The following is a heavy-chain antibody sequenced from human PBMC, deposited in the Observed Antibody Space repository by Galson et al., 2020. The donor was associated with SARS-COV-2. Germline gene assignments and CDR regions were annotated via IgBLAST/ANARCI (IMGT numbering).Heavy chain of an antibody. Sequence: ASVKVSCKVSGYTLTELSMHWVRQAPGKGLEWMGGFDPEDGETIYAQKFQGRVTMTEDTSTDTAYMELSSLRSEDTAVYYCVTAPAFCSSASCHPGWFDPWGQGTLVTVSS. CDR1: GYTLTELS. CDR2: FDPEDGET. D-gene: IGHD2-2*01. CDR3: VTAPAFCSSASCHPGWFDP. J-gene: IGHJ5*02. V-gene: IGHV1-24*01.